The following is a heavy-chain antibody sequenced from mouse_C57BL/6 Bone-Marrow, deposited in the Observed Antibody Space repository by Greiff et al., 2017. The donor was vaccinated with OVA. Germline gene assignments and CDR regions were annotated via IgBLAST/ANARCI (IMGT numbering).Heavy chain of an antibody. CDR1: GFTFSSYG. CDR2: ISSGGSYT. J-gene: IGHJ3*01. CDR3: ARHPYYGSSYGFAY. V-gene: IGHV5-6*01. D-gene: IGHD1-1*01. Sequence: VQLKESGGDLVKPGGSLKLSCAASGFTFSSYGMSWVRQTPDKRLEWVATISSGGSYTYYPDSVKGRFTISKDNAKNTLYLQMSSLKSEDTAMYYCARHPYYGSSYGFAYWGQGTLVTVSA.